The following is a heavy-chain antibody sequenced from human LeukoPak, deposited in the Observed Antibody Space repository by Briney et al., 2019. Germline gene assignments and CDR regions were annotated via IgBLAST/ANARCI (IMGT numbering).Heavy chain of an antibody. Sequence: SETLSLTCTVSGGSISSNSYYWGWIRQPPGKGLEWIGSIYYSGSTYYNPSLKSRVTISVDTSKNQFSLKLSSVTAADTAVYYCATIGSHYYFDYWGQGTLVTVSS. V-gene: IGHV4-39*07. CDR2: IYYSGST. J-gene: IGHJ4*02. CDR1: GGSISSNSYY. CDR3: ATIGSHYYFDY.